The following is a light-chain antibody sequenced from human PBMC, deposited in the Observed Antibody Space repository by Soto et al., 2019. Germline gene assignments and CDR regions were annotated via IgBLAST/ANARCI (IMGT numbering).Light chain of an antibody. V-gene: IGKV3-11*01. J-gene: IGKJ3*01. CDR2: DAF. CDR1: QSVRSY. Sequence: EIVLTQSPATLSLSPGEIATLSCRASQSVRSYLAWYQQKPGQTPRLLIYDAFHRATGIPASFRGNGSGTDFTLTISSLEPEDFAVYYCQQSGNWTQTFGPGTKVDI. CDR3: QQSGNWTQT.